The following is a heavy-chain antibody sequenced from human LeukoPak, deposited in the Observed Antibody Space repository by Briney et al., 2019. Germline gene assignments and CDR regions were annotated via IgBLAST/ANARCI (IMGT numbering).Heavy chain of an antibody. V-gene: IGHV4-39*07. CDR1: GGSISSSSYY. J-gene: IGHJ4*02. D-gene: IGHD6-13*01. Sequence: PSETLSLTCTVSGGSISSSSYYWGWIRQPPGKGLEWIGSIYYSGSTYYNPSLKSRVTISVDTSKNQFSLKLSSVTAADTAVYYCAREVHEKQQLEKYYFDYWGQGTLVTVSA. CDR3: AREVHEKQQLEKYYFDY. CDR2: IYYSGST.